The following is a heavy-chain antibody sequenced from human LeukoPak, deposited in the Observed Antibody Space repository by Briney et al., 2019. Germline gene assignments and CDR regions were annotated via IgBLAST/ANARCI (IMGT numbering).Heavy chain of an antibody. CDR3: ARDSREGIRFLEWLLYY. CDR1: GYTFTSYG. CDR2: IIPIFGTA. D-gene: IGHD3-3*01. V-gene: IGHV1-69*13. J-gene: IGHJ4*02. Sequence: GASVKVSCKASGYTFTSYGISWVRQAPGQGLEWMGGIIPIFGTANYAQKFQGRVTITADESTSTAYMELSSLRSEDTAVYYCARDSREGIRFLEWLLYYWGQGTLVTVSS.